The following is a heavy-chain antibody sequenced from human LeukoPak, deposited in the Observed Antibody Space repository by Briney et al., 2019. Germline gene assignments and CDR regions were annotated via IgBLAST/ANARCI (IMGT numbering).Heavy chain of an antibody. J-gene: IGHJ4*02. CDR3: ARGRSSSWLGAPDY. CDR1: GYTFTGYY. V-gene: IGHV1-2*02. D-gene: IGHD6-13*01. CDR2: INPNSGGT. Sequence: ASVKVSCKASGYTFTGYYMHWVRQAPGQGLEWMGWINPNSGGTNYAQKFQGRVTMTRDTSISTAYMELSRLRSDDTAVYYCARGRSSSWLGAPDYWGQGTLVTVSS.